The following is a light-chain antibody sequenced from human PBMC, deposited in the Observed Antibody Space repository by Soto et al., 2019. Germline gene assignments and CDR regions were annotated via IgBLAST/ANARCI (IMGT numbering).Light chain of an antibody. V-gene: IGKV1-33*01. CDR2: DTS. Sequence: DIHMTQSPSSLSASFGDTFTIICQASQEINFYLNWYQQKPGKAPKLLIHDTSKLETGVPSRFSGSRSGTDFTLTISSLQPEDLATYHCQQYDNLPFTFGGGTKVDIK. J-gene: IGKJ4*01. CDR3: QQYDNLPFT. CDR1: QEINFY.